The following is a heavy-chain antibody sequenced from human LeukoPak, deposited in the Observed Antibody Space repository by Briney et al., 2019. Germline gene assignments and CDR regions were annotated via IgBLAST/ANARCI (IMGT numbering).Heavy chain of an antibody. CDR3: ARGSHDYGDYRWVEWFDP. J-gene: IGHJ5*02. D-gene: IGHD4-17*01. CDR2: IYTSGST. CDR1: GGSISSGSYY. V-gene: IGHV4-61*02. Sequence: SQTQSLTCTVSGGSISSGSYYWSWIRQPAGKGLEWIGRIYTSGSTNYNPSLKSRVTISVDTSKNQFSLKLSSVTAADTAVYYCARGSHDYGDYRWVEWFDPWGQGTLVTVSS.